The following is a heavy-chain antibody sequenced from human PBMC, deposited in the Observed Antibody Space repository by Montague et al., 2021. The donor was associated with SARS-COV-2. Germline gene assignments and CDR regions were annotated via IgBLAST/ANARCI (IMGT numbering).Heavy chain of an antibody. CDR1: GFTFSSYA. CDR3: ARDYSGTLLQEHL. V-gene: IGHV3-30-3*01. Sequence: SLRLSCAASGFTFSSYAMHWVRQAPGKGLEWVAVISYDGSNKYYADSAKGRFTISRDNSKNTLYLQMNSLRAEDTAVYYCARDYSGTLLQEHLWG. J-gene: IGHJ6*01. D-gene: IGHD2-21*01. CDR2: ISYDGSNK.